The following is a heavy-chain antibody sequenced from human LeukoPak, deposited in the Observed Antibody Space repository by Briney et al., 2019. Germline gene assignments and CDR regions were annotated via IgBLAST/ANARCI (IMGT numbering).Heavy chain of an antibody. CDR3: ARWFGESRYYFDY. V-gene: IGHV4-38-2*02. CDR1: GYSISSGYY. D-gene: IGHD3-10*01. J-gene: IGHJ4*02. Sequence: PSETLSLTCTVSGYSISSGYYWGWIRQPPGKGPEWIGSIYHSGSTYYNPSLKSRVTISVDTSKNQFSLKLNSVTAADTAVYYCARWFGESRYYFDYWGQGTLVTVSS. CDR2: IYHSGST.